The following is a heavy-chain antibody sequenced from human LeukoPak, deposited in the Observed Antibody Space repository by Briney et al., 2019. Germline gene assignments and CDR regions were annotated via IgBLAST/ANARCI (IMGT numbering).Heavy chain of an antibody. V-gene: IGHV3-23*01. Sequence: GGSLRLSCAASGFTFSSHAMSWVRQAPGKGLEWVSGISGSDGGTYYADSVKGRFTISRDKSKNTLYLQMNSLRAEDTAVYYCAKDALVSVAGLFDYWGQGTLVTVSS. CDR1: GFTFSSHA. D-gene: IGHD6-19*01. J-gene: IGHJ4*02. CDR3: AKDALVSVAGLFDY. CDR2: ISGSDGGT.